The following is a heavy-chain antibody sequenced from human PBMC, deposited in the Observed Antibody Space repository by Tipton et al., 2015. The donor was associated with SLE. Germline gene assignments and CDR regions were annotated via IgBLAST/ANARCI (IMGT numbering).Heavy chain of an antibody. CDR1: GGSISSGGYY. CDR3: VRVEGAYDQYYFDS. Sequence: LRLSCTVSGGSISSGGYYWSWIRQSPEKGLEWIGYIYYSGSTKYNPSLESRVTISVDTSKNQFSLKLSSVTVADTAVYYCVRVEGAYDQYYFDSWGQGTLVTVSS. D-gene: IGHD5-12*01. CDR2: IYYSGST. J-gene: IGHJ4*02. V-gene: IGHV4-61*08.